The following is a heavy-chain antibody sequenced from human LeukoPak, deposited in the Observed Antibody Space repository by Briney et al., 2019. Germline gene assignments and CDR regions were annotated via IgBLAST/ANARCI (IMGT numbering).Heavy chain of an antibody. J-gene: IGHJ4*02. D-gene: IGHD3/OR15-3a*01. V-gene: IGHV3-9*01. CDR2: ISWNSGSI. CDR1: GFTFDDYA. Sequence: PGRSLRLSCAASGFTFDDYAMHWVRQAPGKGLEWVSGISWNSGSIGYADSVKGRFTISRDNAKNSLYLQMNSLRAEDTALYYCAKDNGGTGRQSRLDWGSSQTYFDYWGQGTLVTVSS. CDR3: AKDNGGTGRQSRLDWGSSQTYFDY.